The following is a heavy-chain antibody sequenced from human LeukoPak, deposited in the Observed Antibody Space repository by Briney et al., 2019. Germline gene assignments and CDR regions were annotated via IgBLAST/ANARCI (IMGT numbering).Heavy chain of an antibody. J-gene: IGHJ4*02. CDR2: INPSGGST. Sequence: RASVKVSCKAPGYTFTSYYMHWVRQAPGQGLEWMGIINPSGGSTSYAQKFQGRVTMTRDTSTSTVYMELSSLRSEDTAVYYCARRGTYYDILTGYSPEYYFDYWGQGTLVTVSS. CDR3: ARRGTYYDILTGYSPEYYFDY. CDR1: GYTFTSYY. D-gene: IGHD3-9*01. V-gene: IGHV1-46*01.